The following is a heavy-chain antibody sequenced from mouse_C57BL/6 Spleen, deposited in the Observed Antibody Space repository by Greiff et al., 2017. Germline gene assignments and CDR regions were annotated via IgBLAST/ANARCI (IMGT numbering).Heavy chain of an antibody. J-gene: IGHJ1*03. D-gene: IGHD1-1*01. V-gene: IGHV5-9*01. CDR3: ARADYYGSSYWYFDV. Sequence: EVHLVESGGGLVKPGGSLKLSCAASGFTFSSYTMSWVRQTPEKRLEWVATISGGGGNTYYPDSVKGRFTISRDNAKNTLYLQMSSLRSEDTALYYCARADYYGSSYWYFDVWCTGTTVTVSS. CDR1: GFTFSSYT. CDR2: ISGGGGNT.